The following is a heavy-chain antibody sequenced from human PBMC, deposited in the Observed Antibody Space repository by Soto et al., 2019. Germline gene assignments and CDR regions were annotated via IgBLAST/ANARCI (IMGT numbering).Heavy chain of an antibody. Sequence: SVKVSCKASGGTFSSYAISWVRQAPGQGLEWMGGIIPIFGTANYAQKFQGRVTITADKSTSTAYVELSSLRSEDTAVYYCARDSVDTAMENYYYYGMDVWGQGTTVTVSS. V-gene: IGHV1-69*06. CDR1: GGTFSSYA. J-gene: IGHJ6*02. CDR2: IIPIFGTA. CDR3: ARDSVDTAMENYYYYGMDV. D-gene: IGHD5-18*01.